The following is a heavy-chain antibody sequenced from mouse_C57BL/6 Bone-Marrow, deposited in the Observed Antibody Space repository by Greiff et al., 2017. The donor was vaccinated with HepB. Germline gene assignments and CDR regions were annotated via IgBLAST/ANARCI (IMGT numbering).Heavy chain of an antibody. CDR3: LSGGIYYYGSSRYFDV. Sequence: QVHVKQPGAELVKPGASVKMSCKASGYTFTSYWITWVKQRPGQGLEWIGDIYPGSGSTNYNEKFKSKATLTVDTSSSTAYMQLSSLTSEDSAVYYCLSGGIYYYGSSRYFDVWGTGTTVTVSS. CDR1: GYTFTSYW. J-gene: IGHJ1*03. CDR2: IYPGSGST. V-gene: IGHV1-55*01. D-gene: IGHD1-1*01.